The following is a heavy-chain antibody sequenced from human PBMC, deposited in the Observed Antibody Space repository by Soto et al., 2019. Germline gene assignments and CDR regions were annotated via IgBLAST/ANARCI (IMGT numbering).Heavy chain of an antibody. Sequence: SETLSLTCTVSGGSISSYYWSWIRQPPGKGLEWIGYIYYSGSTNYNPSLKSRVTISVDTSKNQFSLKLSSVTAADTTVYYCARDWYYYDSSGSTRVGWFDPWGQGTLVTVSS. J-gene: IGHJ5*02. D-gene: IGHD3-22*01. V-gene: IGHV4-59*01. CDR1: GGSISSYY. CDR2: IYYSGST. CDR3: ARDWYYYDSSGSTRVGWFDP.